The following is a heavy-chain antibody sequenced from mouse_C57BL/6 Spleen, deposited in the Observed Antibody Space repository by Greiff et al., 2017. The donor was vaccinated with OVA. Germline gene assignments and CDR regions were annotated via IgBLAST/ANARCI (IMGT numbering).Heavy chain of an antibody. Sequence: QVQLQQSGAELVRPGASVTLSCKASGYTFTDYEMHWVKQTPVHGLEWIGAIDPETGGTAYNQKFKGKAILTADKSSSTAYMELRSLTSEDSAVYYCTRLNYGSSQFAYWGQGTLVTVSA. CDR2: IDPETGGT. CDR3: TRLNYGSSQFAY. CDR1: GYTFTDYE. J-gene: IGHJ3*01. D-gene: IGHD1-1*01. V-gene: IGHV1-15*01.